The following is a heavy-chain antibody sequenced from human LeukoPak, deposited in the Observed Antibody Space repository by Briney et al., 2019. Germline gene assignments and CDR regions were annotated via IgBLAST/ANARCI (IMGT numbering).Heavy chain of an antibody. Sequence: ASVKVSCKASGYTFTGYYMHWVRQAPGQGLEWMGWINPNTGGINYAQKFQSRVTMTRDTSISAAYMELSRLRSDDTAVYYCARDPYSNYFDYWGQGTLVTVSS. CDR2: INPNTGGI. CDR1: GYTFTGYY. D-gene: IGHD5-18*01. V-gene: IGHV1-2*02. J-gene: IGHJ4*02. CDR3: ARDPYSNYFDY.